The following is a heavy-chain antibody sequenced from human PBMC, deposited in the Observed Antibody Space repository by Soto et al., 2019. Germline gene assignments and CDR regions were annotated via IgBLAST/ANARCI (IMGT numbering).Heavy chain of an antibody. D-gene: IGHD2-2*01. J-gene: IGHJ4*02. CDR3: ARSLNRVVTFRGSSSVPGS. CDR1: GGSVSGYY. Sequence: QVQLQQWGAGLLNPSETLSLTCAVSGGSVSGYYWYWIRQPPGNELEWIGEIYDSGGTNYNPSLNSRVIMSLDKAKILFSMKRHSVTAADTVVYYCARSLNRVVTFRGSSSVPGSWSQGTLVTVSS. CDR2: IYDSGGT. V-gene: IGHV4-34*01.